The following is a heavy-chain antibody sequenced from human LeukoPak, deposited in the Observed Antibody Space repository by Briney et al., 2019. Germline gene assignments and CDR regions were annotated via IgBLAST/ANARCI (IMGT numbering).Heavy chain of an antibody. D-gene: IGHD3-16*01. J-gene: IGHJ4*02. CDR1: GYTFTGSY. CDR3: ANEHGG. V-gene: IGHV1-2*02. Sequence: ASVKVSCKASGYTFTGSYMHWVRQAPGQGFEWIGWISPASGATKYAQNFQGRVTLTTDTSITTAYMELSSLTSDDTASYYCANEHGGWGQGTPVNVSS. CDR2: ISPASGAT.